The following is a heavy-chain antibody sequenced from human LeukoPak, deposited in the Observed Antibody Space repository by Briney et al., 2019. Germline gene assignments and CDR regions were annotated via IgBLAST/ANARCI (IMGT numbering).Heavy chain of an antibody. CDR3: AREGLWWEAYGY. V-gene: IGHV4-34*01. J-gene: IGHJ4*02. Sequence: PSETLSLTCAVYGGSFSGYYWSWIRQPPGKGLEWIGEIDHSGSTNYNPSLKSRVTISVDTSKNQFSLKLSSVTAADTAVYYCAREGLWWEAYGYWGQGTLVTVSS. CDR2: IDHSGST. D-gene: IGHD1-26*01. CDR1: GGSFSGYY.